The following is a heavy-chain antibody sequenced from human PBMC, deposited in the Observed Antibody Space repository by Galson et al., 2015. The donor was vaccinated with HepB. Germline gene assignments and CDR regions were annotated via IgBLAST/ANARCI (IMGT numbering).Heavy chain of an antibody. CDR1: GYIFTSFA. V-gene: IGHV1-3*01. J-gene: IGHJ4*02. CDR2: IDPGNLRT. CDR3: ASPHDLWSGAFDY. Sequence: SVKVSCKASGYIFTSFAMHWVRQAPGQSLEWMGWIDPGNLRTIYSQKFQGRILITSSKSASTAYMELSSLTSEDTAVYYCASPHDLWSGAFDYWGQGTLVTVSS. D-gene: IGHD3-3*01.